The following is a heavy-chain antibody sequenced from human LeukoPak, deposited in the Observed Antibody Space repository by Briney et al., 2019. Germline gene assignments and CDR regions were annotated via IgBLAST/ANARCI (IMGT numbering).Heavy chain of an antibody. Sequence: SETLSLTCTVSGGSISSGSYYWSWIRQPAGKGLEWIGRIYTSGSTNYNPSLKSRVTISVDTSKNQYSLKLSSVTAADTAVYARSDIWGSYRFLDYWGQGALVTVSS. CDR1: GGSISSGSYY. D-gene: IGHD3-16*02. J-gene: IGHJ4*02. CDR2: IYTSGST. V-gene: IGHV4-61*02. CDR3: SDIWGSYRFLDY.